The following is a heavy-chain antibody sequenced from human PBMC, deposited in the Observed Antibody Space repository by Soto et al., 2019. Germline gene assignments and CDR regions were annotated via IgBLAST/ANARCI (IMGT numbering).Heavy chain of an antibody. V-gene: IGHV4-31*03. CDR3: ATRTDYYYGSGSLGGMDV. D-gene: IGHD3-10*01. CDR1: GGSISSCSYY. J-gene: IGHJ6*02. Sequence: QVQLQESGPGLVKPSQTLSLTCTVSGGSISSCSYYWSWIRQLPGKGLEWIGYIYYSGSTYYNPSLKSRVTISVDTSKHQFSLKLNSVTAAETAVYYCATRTDYYYGSGSLGGMDVWGQGTTVTVSS. CDR2: IYYSGST.